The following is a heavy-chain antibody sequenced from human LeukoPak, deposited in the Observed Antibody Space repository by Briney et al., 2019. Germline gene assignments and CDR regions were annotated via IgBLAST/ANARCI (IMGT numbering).Heavy chain of an antibody. CDR2: IKQDGSEK. CDR1: GFIFSIYE. J-gene: IGHJ4*02. CDR3: ARAQWLRPDY. Sequence: PGGSLRLSCAASGFIFSIYELNWVRQAPGKGLEWVANIKQDGSEKYYVDSVKGRFTISRDNAKNSLYLQMNGLRAEDTAVYYCARAQWLRPDYWGQGTLVTVSS. D-gene: IGHD6-19*01. V-gene: IGHV3-7*05.